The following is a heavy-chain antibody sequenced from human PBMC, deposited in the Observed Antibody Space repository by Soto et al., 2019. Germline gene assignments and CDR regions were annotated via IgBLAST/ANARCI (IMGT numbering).Heavy chain of an antibody. Sequence: QVQLVESGGGVVQPGRSLRLSCAASGFTFSRYGMHWVRQAPGKGLEWVAVIWYDGSNKYYGDSVKGRFTISRDNSKNTLYLQMNSLRAEDTAVYYCASEYCSGGSCSYYGMDVWGQGTTVTVSS. CDR3: ASEYCSGGSCSYYGMDV. CDR1: GFTFSRYG. CDR2: IWYDGSNK. V-gene: IGHV3-33*01. D-gene: IGHD2-15*01. J-gene: IGHJ6*02.